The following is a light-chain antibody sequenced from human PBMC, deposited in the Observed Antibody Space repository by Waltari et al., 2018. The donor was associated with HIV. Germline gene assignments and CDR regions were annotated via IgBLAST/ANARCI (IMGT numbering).Light chain of an antibody. J-gene: IGLJ2*01. Sequence: TQPPSVSGAPGQRVTISCTGSSSNIGAGYDVHWYQHLPGTAPKLLIYGNSNRPSGVPDRFSGSKSGTSASLAITGLQAEDESDYYCQSYDSSLSVVVVGGGTKLTVL. CDR1: SSNIGAGYD. CDR3: QSYDSSLSVVV. V-gene: IGLV1-40*01. CDR2: GNS.